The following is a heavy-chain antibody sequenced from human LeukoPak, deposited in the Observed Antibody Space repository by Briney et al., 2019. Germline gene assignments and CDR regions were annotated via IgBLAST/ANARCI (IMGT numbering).Heavy chain of an antibody. D-gene: IGHD6-6*01. CDR3: VKGGSYSSSSDLDP. J-gene: IGHJ5*02. V-gene: IGHV3-64D*09. CDR1: GFTFSRYA. Sequence: GGSLRLSCSASGFTFSRYAMHWVRQAPGKGLEYVSGISTNGGGTYYADSVKDRFTISRDNSKNTLYLQMSSLRAEDTAVYYCVKGGSYSSSSDLDPWGQGTLVAVSS. CDR2: ISTNGGGT.